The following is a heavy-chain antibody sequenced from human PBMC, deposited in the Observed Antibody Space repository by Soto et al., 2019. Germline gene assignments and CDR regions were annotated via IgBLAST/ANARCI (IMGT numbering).Heavy chain of an antibody. V-gene: IGHV4-34*01. J-gene: IGHJ3*02. CDR2: INHSGST. CDR3: ARPAAGYAFDI. Sequence: LSLTCAVYGGSFSGYYWSWIRQPPGKGLEWVGEINHSGSTNYNPSLKSRVTISVDTSKNQFSLKLSSVTAADTAVYYCARPAAGYAFDIWGQGTMVTVSS. CDR1: GGSFSGYY. D-gene: IGHD6-13*01.